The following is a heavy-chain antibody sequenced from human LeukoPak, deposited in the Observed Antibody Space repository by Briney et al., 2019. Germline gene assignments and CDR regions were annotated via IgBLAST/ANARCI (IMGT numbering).Heavy chain of an antibody. D-gene: IGHD2-15*01. CDR2: ISSGATTI. V-gene: IGHV3-48*01. CDR1: GFTFSSST. CDR3: ARDGGSFFPLDC. Sequence: GWSLRLSCAASGFTFSSSTMNWVRQAPWKGLEWVSSISSGATTIYYADSVKGRFTVSRDNAKNSLYLQMRSLRADDTAVYYCARDGGSFFPLDCWGQGTLVTVSS. J-gene: IGHJ4*02.